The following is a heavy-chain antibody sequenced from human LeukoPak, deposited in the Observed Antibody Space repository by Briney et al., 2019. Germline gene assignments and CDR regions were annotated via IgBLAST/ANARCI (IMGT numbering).Heavy chain of an antibody. CDR3: ARDLYHDSSAYLGY. V-gene: IGHV3-74*01. Sequence: PGGSLRLSCAASGFTFSNYWVHWVRQVPGKGLVWVSRINSDGSRTDYADSVKGRFTISRDNAKNTLYLQMDGLTAEDTAVYYCARDLYHDSSAYLGYWGQGTQVTVSS. D-gene: IGHD3-22*01. CDR2: INSDGSRT. CDR1: GFTFSNYW. J-gene: IGHJ4*02.